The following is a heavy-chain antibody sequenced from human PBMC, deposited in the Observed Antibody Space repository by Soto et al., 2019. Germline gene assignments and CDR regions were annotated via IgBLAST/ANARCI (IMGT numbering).Heavy chain of an antibody. CDR3: ARDSNSRLLRFGELYYYGMDV. CDR2: INPSGGST. D-gene: IGHD3-10*01. CDR1: GYTFTSYY. V-gene: IGHV1-46*01. Sequence: ASVKVSCKASGYTFTSYYMHWVRQAPGQGLEWMGIINPSGGSTSYAQKFQGRVTMTRDTSTSTVYMELSSLRSEDTAVYYCARDSNSRLLRFGELYYYGMDVSGQGTTVTVSS. J-gene: IGHJ6*02.